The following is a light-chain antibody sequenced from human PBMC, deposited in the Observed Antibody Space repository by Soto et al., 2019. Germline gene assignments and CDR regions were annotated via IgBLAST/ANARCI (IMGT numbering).Light chain of an antibody. CDR1: SSNIGAGYD. Sequence: QAVVTQPPSVSGAPGQRVTISCTGSSSNIGAGYDVHWYQQLPGTAPKLLIYGNSNRPSGVPDRFSGSKSGTSASLAITGLQAEDEADYYCQSYDSSLREVFGTGTKV. CDR3: QSYDSSLREV. V-gene: IGLV1-40*01. J-gene: IGLJ1*01. CDR2: GNS.